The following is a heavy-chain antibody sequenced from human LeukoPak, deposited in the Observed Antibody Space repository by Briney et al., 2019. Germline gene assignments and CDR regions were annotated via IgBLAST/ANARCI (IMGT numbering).Heavy chain of an antibody. CDR3: AKDGGGYCNNSSC. CDR1: EFTFSSHA. CDR2: ISDSGDKT. D-gene: IGHD2-2*01. J-gene: IGHJ4*02. Sequence: GGSLRLSCAASEFTFSSHAMSWVRQAPGKGLECVSAISDSGDKTDYADSVRGRFTIYRDNSKDTLYLQMNSLGAADTAVYYCAKDGGGYCNNSSCWGQGTLVTVSS. V-gene: IGHV3-23*01.